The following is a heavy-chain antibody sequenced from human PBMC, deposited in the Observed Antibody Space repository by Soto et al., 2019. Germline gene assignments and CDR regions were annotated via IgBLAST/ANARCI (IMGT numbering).Heavy chain of an antibody. J-gene: IGHJ4*02. CDR2: ISGSSSTI. V-gene: IGHV3-48*01. D-gene: IGHD6-13*01. CDR3: ARDEGSSSWLDF. CDR1: GFTFSIYS. Sequence: EVQLVESGGGLVQPGGSLRLSCAASGFTFSIYSMNWVRQAPGKGLEWVSYISGSSSTIHYADSVKGRFTISRDNAKNSLYLQMNSLRAEDTAVYYCARDEGSSSWLDFWGQGTLVTVSS.